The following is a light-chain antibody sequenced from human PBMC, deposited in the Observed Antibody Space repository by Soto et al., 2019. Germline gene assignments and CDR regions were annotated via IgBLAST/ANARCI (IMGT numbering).Light chain of an antibody. V-gene: IGKV3-20*01. Sequence: MVLAHSPGTLSLSPWYGSTLSFRSSQTVIRIYLAWHQQKPGQTPRLLVYSASSRATGIPDRFSGSGSGTDFTLTISSLEPEDFAVYYCQQYGGYPITFGEGTRL. CDR2: SAS. CDR1: QTVIRIY. J-gene: IGKJ5*01. CDR3: QQYGGYPIT.